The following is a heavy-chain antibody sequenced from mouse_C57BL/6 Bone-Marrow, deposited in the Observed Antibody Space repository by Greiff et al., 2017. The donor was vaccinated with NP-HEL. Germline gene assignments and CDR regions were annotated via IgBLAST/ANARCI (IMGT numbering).Heavy chain of an antibody. V-gene: IGHV5-6*01. Sequence: EVKLMESGGDLVKPGGSLKLSCAASGFTFSSYGMSWVRQTPDKRLEWVATISSGGSYTYYPDSVKGRFTISRDNAKNTLYLQMSSLKSEDTAMYYCARHLDGYSWYFDVWGTGTTVTVSS. CDR1: GFTFSSYG. CDR3: ARHLDGYSWYFDV. J-gene: IGHJ1*03. CDR2: ISSGGSYT. D-gene: IGHD2-3*01.